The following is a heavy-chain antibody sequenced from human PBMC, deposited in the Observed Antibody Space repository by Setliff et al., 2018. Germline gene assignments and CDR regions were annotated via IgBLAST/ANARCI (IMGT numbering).Heavy chain of an antibody. CDR2: ISSSSSTI. Sequence: GGSLRLSCAASGFTFSDHYMDWVRQAPGKGLEWVSYISSSSSTIYYADSVKGRFTISRDNAKNSLYLQMNSLRAEDTAVYYCARETLPYYFDYWGQGTLVTV. CDR1: GFTFSDHY. CDR3: ARETLPYYFDY. V-gene: IGHV3-48*01. J-gene: IGHJ4*02.